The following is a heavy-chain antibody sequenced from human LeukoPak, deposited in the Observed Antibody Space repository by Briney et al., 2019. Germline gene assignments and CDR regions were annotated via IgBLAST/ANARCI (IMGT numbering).Heavy chain of an antibody. D-gene: IGHD3-3*01. V-gene: IGHV3-21*01. CDR3: ARDEKALRFLEWSAQYFQH. J-gene: IGHJ1*01. Sequence: GGSLRLSCAGSGFTFSSYAMAWVRQTPEKGLEWVAIISSSDGGTYYIDSVKSRFTISRDNAKNSLYLQMNSLRAEDTAVYYCARDEKALRFLEWSAQYFQHWGQGTLVTVSS. CDR1: GFTFSSYA. CDR2: ISSSDGGT.